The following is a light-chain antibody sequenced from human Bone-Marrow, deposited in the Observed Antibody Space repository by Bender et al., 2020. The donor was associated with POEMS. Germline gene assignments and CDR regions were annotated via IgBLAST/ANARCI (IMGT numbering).Light chain of an antibody. CDR2: QDS. J-gene: IGLJ3*02. Sequence: SYDLTQPPSVSVSPGQTATIKCTGDKLGTKYLCWYQQKPGQSPVVAIYQDSKRPSGIPERFSASNSGNTATLIISGTQATDEADYYCQAWDSSTAWVFGGGTKLTVL. CDR3: QAWDSSTAWV. CDR1: KLGTKY. V-gene: IGLV3-1*01.